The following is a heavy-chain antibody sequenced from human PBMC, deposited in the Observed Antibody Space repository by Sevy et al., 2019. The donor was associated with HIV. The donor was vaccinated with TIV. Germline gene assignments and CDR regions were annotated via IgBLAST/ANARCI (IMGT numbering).Heavy chain of an antibody. V-gene: IGHV1-8*03. D-gene: IGHD3-10*01. CDR3: ARSISMVRGVIINHDAFDI. Sequence: ASVKVSCKASGYTFTSYDINWVRQATGQGLEWKGWMNPNSGNTAYAQKFQGRFTIARNTSMSTAYMELSSLRSEDTAVYYCARSISMVRGVIINHDAFDIWGQGTMVTVSS. J-gene: IGHJ3*02. CDR1: GYTFTSYD. CDR2: MNPNSGNT.